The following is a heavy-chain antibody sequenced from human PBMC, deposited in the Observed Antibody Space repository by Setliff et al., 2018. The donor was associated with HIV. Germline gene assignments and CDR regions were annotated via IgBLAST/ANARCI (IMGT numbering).Heavy chain of an antibody. CDR2: ILDSGTT. J-gene: IGHJ4*02. D-gene: IGHD3-10*01. Sequence: SETLSLTCSVSGGSITSYYWNWIRQSPGKGLEWIGYILDSGTTKYNPSVTSRVTISVDASKNQFFLQLISVTAADTAVYYCVRQGGYNSPLMVWGQGKLVTVSS. V-gene: IGHV4-59*08. CDR3: VRQGGYNSPLMV. CDR1: GGSITSYY.